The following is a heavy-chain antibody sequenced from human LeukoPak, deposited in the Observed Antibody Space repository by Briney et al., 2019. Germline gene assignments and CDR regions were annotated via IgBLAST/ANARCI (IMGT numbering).Heavy chain of an antibody. V-gene: IGHV3-74*01. J-gene: IGHJ4*02. CDR2: IASDGSST. CDR3: ARGRPHGNDY. Sequence: HPGGSLRLSCAASGFTFSSHWMTWVRQAPGKGLVWVSRIASDGSSTTYADSVKGRFSISRDNTKNTLYLQMNSLRVEDTAVYYCARGRPHGNDYWGQGTLVTVSS. CDR1: GFTFSSHW. D-gene: IGHD4-23*01.